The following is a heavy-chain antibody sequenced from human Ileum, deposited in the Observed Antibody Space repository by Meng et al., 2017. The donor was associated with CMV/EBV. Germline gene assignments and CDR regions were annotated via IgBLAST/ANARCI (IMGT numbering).Heavy chain of an antibody. D-gene: IGHD2-15*01. CDR1: GFTFTNDA. J-gene: IGHJ4*02. CDR2: IKSKIDGGKI. V-gene: IGHV3-15*01. Sequence: LSCAASGFTFTNDAMNWVRQASGKGLEWIGRIKSKIDGGKIDYAAPVRGRFAIARDDSKATVYLQIDTLEIEDTGMYYCTTLLRGFWGQGTLVTVSS. CDR3: TTLLRGF.